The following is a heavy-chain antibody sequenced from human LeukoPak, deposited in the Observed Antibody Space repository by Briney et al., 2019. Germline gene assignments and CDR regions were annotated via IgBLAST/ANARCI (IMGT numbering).Heavy chain of an antibody. J-gene: IGHJ6*03. Sequence: SETLSLTCTVSGGSISSSSYYWCWIRQPQGKGVGWIGSIYYSGSTYYNPSLKSRVTISVDTSKNQFSLKLSSVTAADTAVYYCARHTSGSYYMDVWGKGTTVTISS. D-gene: IGHD3-10*01. CDR1: GGSISSSSYY. CDR2: IYYSGST. V-gene: IGHV4-39*01. CDR3: ARHTSGSYYMDV.